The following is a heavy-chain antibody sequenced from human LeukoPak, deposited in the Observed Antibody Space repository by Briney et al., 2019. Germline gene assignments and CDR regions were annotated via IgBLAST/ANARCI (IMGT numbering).Heavy chain of an antibody. J-gene: IGHJ2*01. CDR1: GGPISSYY. V-gene: IGHV4-59*01. CDR3: GRRTFYDTLTGYKYWYFDL. CDR2: THYSGST. D-gene: IGHD3-9*01. Sequence: SETLSLTCTVSGGPISSYYWSWIQQPPGKRLEWIGYTHYSGSTDKNPSLWSRVTMSVDTSKNQISLKLSSVTAADTAVYYCGRRTFYDTLTGYKYWYFDLWGRGTLDTVSS.